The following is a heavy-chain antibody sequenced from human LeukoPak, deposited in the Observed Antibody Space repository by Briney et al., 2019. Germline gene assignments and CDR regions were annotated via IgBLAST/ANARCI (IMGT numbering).Heavy chain of an antibody. CDR3: VPKGNEGY. CDR2: ISPNGGST. Sequence: GGSLRLSCSASGFTFSAYAMHWVRQAPGKGLEYVSAISPNGGSTYYADSVKGRSTISRDNSKSTLYLQMSSLRVEGTAVYYCVPKGNEGYWGQGTLVTVSS. J-gene: IGHJ4*02. CDR1: GFTFSAYA. V-gene: IGHV3-64D*06. D-gene: IGHD1-1*01.